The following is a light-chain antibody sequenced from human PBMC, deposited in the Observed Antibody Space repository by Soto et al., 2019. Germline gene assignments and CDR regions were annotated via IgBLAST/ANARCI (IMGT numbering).Light chain of an antibody. Sequence: QSALTQPPSASGSPGQSVTVSCTGIGGDVRDSNYVSWYQQHPGKAPKLIIYEVTMRPSGVPDRFSGSKSGNTASLTVSGLRAGDGADYYSLAENNNRVFGGGTKLT. V-gene: IGLV2-8*01. CDR3: LAENNNRV. J-gene: IGLJ1*01. CDR2: EVT. CDR1: GGDVRDSNY.